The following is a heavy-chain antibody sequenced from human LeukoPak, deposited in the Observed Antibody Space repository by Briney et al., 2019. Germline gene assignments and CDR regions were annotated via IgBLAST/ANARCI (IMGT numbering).Heavy chain of an antibody. CDR2: IYNSGTT. CDR3: ARDSRYSDNSGYYYSHYYMDV. J-gene: IGHJ6*03. V-gene: IGHV4-59*01. CDR1: GGSISFYY. Sequence: SQTLSLTCAVSGGSISFYYWSWLRQPPGKRLEWIGYIYNSGTTRYNPSLMSRVTISVDTSKNQFSLNLRSVTAADTAVYYCARDSRYSDNSGYYYSHYYMDVWGKGTTVTVS. D-gene: IGHD3-22*01.